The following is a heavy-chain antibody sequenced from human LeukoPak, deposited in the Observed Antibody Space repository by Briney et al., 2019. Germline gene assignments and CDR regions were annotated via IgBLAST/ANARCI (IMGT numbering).Heavy chain of an antibody. D-gene: IGHD3-3*01. CDR2: IGTAGDT. Sequence: PGGSLRLSCAASGFTFSSYDMHWVRQATGKGLEWVSAIGTAGDTYHPGSVKGRFTISRENAKNSLYLQMNSLRAGDTAVYYCARGVEYYDFWSGYSDLYYFDYWGQGTLVTVSS. CDR3: ARGVEYYDFWSGYSDLYYFDY. J-gene: IGHJ4*02. CDR1: GFTFSSYD. V-gene: IGHV3-13*01.